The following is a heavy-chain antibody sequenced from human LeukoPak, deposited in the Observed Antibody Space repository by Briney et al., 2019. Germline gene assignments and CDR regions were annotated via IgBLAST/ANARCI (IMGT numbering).Heavy chain of an antibody. Sequence: SETLSLTCTVSGGSISSYYWSWIRQPPGKGLEWIGYIYYSGSTNYNPSLKSRVTISVDTSKNQFSLKLSSVTAADTAVYYCASGIQLWFPSFDYWGQGTLVTVSS. CDR1: GGSISSYY. V-gene: IGHV4-59*01. J-gene: IGHJ4*02. CDR3: ASGIQLWFPSFDY. D-gene: IGHD5-18*01. CDR2: IYYSGST.